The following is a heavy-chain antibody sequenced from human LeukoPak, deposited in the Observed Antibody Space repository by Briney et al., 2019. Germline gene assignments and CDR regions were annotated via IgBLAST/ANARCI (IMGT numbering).Heavy chain of an antibody. CDR1: GFTFDDYA. Sequence: GGSLRLSCAASGFTFDDYAMHWVRQAPGKGLDWVSGISWNSGNIDYADSVKGRFTISRDNAKNSLYLQMNSLRAEDTAVYYCAKVNLRVPGGGSGGTFDYWGQGTLVTVSS. J-gene: IGHJ4*02. CDR2: ISWNSGNI. V-gene: IGHV3-9*01. CDR3: AKVNLRVPGGGSGGTFDY. D-gene: IGHD3-10*01.